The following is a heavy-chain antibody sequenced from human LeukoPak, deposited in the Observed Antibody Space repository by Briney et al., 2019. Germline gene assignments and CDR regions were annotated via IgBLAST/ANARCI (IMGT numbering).Heavy chain of an antibody. CDR2: INPGGSSS. CDR1: GFTFSSYW. Sequence: PGGSLRLSCAASGFTFSSYWMHWVRQVPGKGLVSVSRINPGGSSSVYADFEKGRFTIYRDNAKNTLYLKMESLRGEDTAIYYCARSNQADDYGGQGTLVSVSS. CDR3: ARSNQADDY. V-gene: IGHV3-74*01. J-gene: IGHJ4*02. D-gene: IGHD1-14*01.